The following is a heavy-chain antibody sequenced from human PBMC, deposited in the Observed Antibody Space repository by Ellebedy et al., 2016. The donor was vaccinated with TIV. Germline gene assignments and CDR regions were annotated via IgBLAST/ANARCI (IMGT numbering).Heavy chain of an antibody. CDR2: IIPIFGTA. V-gene: IGHV1-69*06. CDR1: AGTFSSYA. D-gene: IGHD4-17*01. J-gene: IGHJ6*02. CDR3: AYGRSTVTLSYYYYGMDV. Sequence: ASVKVSXXASAGTFSSYAIIWVRQAPGQGLVWMGGIIPIFGTANYAQKFQGRVTITADKSTSTAYMELSSLRSEDTAVYYCAYGRSTVTLSYYYYGMDVWGQGTTVTVSS.